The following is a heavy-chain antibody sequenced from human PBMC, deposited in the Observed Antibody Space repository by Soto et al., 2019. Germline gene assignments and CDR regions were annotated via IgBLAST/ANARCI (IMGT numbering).Heavy chain of an antibody. J-gene: IGHJ4*02. V-gene: IGHV3-21*01. CDR3: ARLLRDSSDY. D-gene: IGHD3-22*01. CDR2: ISAGSSYI. Sequence: EVQLVESGGGLVKPGGSLRLSCAASGFTFSDFNMNWVRQAPGKGLEWVSSISAGSSYIYYADSMKGRFTISRDNARNSLYLQMNSLRAEDTAVYYCARLLRDSSDYWGQGTRVTVSS. CDR1: GFTFSDFN.